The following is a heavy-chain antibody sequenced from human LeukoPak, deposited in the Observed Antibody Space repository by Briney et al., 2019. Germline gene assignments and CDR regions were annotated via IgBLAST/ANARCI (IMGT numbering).Heavy chain of an antibody. D-gene: IGHD3-10*01. Sequence: GGSLRLSCAASGFTFSNAYMNCVPQAPGKGVEWVGRIKSKTDGGTTDYAAPVKGRFTISRDDSKNTMHLQMNSLKTEDAAVYYCTTYLWFGELSSTDVWGKGTTVTVSS. CDR2: IKSKTDGGTT. CDR1: GFTFSNAY. V-gene: IGHV3-15*01. CDR3: TTYLWFGELSSTDV. J-gene: IGHJ6*04.